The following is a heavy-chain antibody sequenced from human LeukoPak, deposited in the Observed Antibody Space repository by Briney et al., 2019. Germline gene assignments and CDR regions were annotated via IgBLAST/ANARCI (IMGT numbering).Heavy chain of an antibody. D-gene: IGHD2-15*01. V-gene: IGHV1-8*02. Sequence: ASVKVSCKASGYTFTSYDINWVRQATGQGLEWMGWMNPNSGNTGYAQKFQGRVTMTRNTSISTAYMELSSLKSEDTAVYYCARAGGYCGRISCPYYFDYWGQGSLVAVSS. CDR1: GYTFTSYD. J-gene: IGHJ4*02. CDR3: ARAGGYCGRISCPYYFDY. CDR2: MNPNSGNT.